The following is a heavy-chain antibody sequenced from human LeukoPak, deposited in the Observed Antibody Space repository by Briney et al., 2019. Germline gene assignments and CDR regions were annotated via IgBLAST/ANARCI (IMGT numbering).Heavy chain of an antibody. CDR1: GFTFSSYG. J-gene: IGHJ6*02. CDR3: ARSPELELYGMDV. Sequence: GGSLRLSCAASGFTFSSYGMHWVRQAPGKGLEWVAVIWYDGSNKYYADSVKGRFTISRDNSKNTLYLQMNSLRAKDTAVYYCARSPELELYGMDVWGQGTTVTVSS. D-gene: IGHD1-7*01. V-gene: IGHV3-33*01. CDR2: IWYDGSNK.